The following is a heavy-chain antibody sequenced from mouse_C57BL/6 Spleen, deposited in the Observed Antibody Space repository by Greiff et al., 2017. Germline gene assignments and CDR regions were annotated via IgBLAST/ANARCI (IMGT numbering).Heavy chain of an antibody. CDR3: ARGNYDGGYYFDC. V-gene: IGHV5-17*01. Sequence: EVKLVESGGGLVKPGGSLKLSCAASGFTFSDYGMHWVRQAPEKGLEWVAYISSGSSTIYYAATVKGRFTISRDNAKNNLFLQMTSLRSEATAMYYCARGNYDGGYYFDCWGQGTTLTVSS. D-gene: IGHD2-4*01. CDR1: GFTFSDYG. J-gene: IGHJ2*01. CDR2: ISSGSSTI.